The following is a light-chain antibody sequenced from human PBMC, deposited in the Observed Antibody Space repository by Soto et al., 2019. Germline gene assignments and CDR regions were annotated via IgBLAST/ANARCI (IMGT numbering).Light chain of an antibody. CDR1: SSDVGYNY. CDR3: SAYTSSNTRV. J-gene: IGLJ3*02. Sequence: QSALTQPASVSGSPGQSITISCTGTSSDVGYNYVSWYQHHPGNAPKLMLFEVSNRPSGVSNRFSGSKSGNTASLTISGLQAEDEADYYCSAYTSSNTRVFGGGTKLTVL. CDR2: EVS. V-gene: IGLV2-14*01.